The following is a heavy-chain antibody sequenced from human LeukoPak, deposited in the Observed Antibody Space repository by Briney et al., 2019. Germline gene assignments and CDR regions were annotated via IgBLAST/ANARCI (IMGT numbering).Heavy chain of an antibody. CDR2: IYYTGNT. D-gene: IGHD6-19*01. CDR3: ARWYSSGWAFDY. V-gene: IGHV4-59*08. Sequence: TSETLSLTCTVSGVSISNHYSSWIRQPPGKGLEWIGYIYYTGNTNYNPSLKSRVTISVDTSKNQFSLKLSSVTAADTAVYYCARWYSSGWAFDYWGQGTLVTVSS. CDR1: GVSISNHY. J-gene: IGHJ4*02.